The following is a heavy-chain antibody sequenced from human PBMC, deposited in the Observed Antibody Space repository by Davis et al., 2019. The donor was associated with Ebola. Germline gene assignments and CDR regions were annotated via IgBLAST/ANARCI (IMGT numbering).Heavy chain of an antibody. J-gene: IGHJ5*02. CDR2: IYYSGST. V-gene: IGHV4-59*01. CDR3: ARAATVITGGWFDP. CDR1: GVSISSYY. D-gene: IGHD4-17*01. Sequence: SETLSLTCTASGVSISSYYWPWIRQPPGKGLEWIGYIYYSGSTNYNPSLKSRVTISVDTSNNQSSLKLTSMTAADTAVYYCARAATVITGGWFDPWGQGTLVTVSS.